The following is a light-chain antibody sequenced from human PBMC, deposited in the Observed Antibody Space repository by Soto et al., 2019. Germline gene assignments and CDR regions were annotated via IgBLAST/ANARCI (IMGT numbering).Light chain of an antibody. CDR3: QQYPGYT. CDR2: KAS. V-gene: IGKV1-5*03. J-gene: IGKJ2*01. CDR1: QSISRG. Sequence: DIQMTQSPSTLSAFVGDRVTITCRASQSISRGLAWYQQKPGKAPKLLIYKASSLESGVPSRFSGSGSGTECTLTISSLQPDDFATYDCQQYPGYTVGQGTKVEIK.